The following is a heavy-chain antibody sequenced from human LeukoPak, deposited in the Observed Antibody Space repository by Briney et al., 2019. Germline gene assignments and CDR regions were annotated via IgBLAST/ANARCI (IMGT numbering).Heavy chain of an antibody. Sequence: GRSLRLSCAASGFTFSGYGMVWVRQAPGKGLEWVALIWYDGRNKYCADSVKGRFTASRDNSKNTLYLQMNSLRVEDTAVYYCARVLRSGYGMDVWGQGTTVTVSS. CDR2: IWYDGRNK. V-gene: IGHV3-33*01. J-gene: IGHJ6*02. CDR3: ARVLRSGYGMDV. CDR1: GFTFSGYG.